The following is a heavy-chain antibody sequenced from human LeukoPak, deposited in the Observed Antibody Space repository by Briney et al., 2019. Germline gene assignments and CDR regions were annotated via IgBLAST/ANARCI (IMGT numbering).Heavy chain of an antibody. D-gene: IGHD3-10*01. CDR2: INHSGST. CDR1: GGSFSGYY. CDR3: ARASYGSGSWYYYYGMDV. V-gene: IGHV4-34*01. Sequence: SETLSLTCAVYGGSFSGYYWSWIRQPPGKGLEWIGEINHSGSTNYNPSLKSRVTISVDTSQNQFSLKLSSVTAADTAVYYCARASYGSGSWYYYYGMDVWGQGTTVTVSS. J-gene: IGHJ6*02.